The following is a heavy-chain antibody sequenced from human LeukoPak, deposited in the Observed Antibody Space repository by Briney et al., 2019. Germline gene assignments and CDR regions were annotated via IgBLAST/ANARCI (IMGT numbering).Heavy chain of an antibody. J-gene: IGHJ4*02. V-gene: IGHV3-30*02. CDR1: GFTFSSSA. CDR3: ATHCSGTTCHRDS. CDR2: IQSDGSYK. D-gene: IGHD2-2*01. Sequence: PGGSLRLSCAASGFTFSSSAMHWVRQAPGKGLECVAFIQSDGSYKHYSDSVKGRFTISRDNSKNTLYLEMNSLRVVDTGVYYCATHCSGTTCHRDSWGQGTLVTVSS.